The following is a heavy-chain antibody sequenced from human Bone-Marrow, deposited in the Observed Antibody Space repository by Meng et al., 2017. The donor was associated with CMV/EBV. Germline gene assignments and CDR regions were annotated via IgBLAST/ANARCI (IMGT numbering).Heavy chain of an antibody. Sequence: ASVKVSCKASGYTFTTYDINWVRQATGQGLEWMGWMNPDSGHTGYAQKFQGRVTMTRNTSISTAYMELSSLRSEDTAVYYCARGGEIAAAGTRWFDPWGQGTLVTVSS. D-gene: IGHD6-13*01. V-gene: IGHV1-8*02. CDR2: MNPDSGHT. CDR1: GYTFTTYD. J-gene: IGHJ5*02. CDR3: ARGGEIAAAGTRWFDP.